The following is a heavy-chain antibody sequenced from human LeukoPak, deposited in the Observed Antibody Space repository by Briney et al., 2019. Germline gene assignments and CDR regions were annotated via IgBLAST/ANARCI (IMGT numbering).Heavy chain of an antibody. CDR1: GFTLSRYT. Sequence: GGSLRLSCAASGFTLSRYTMSWVRQAPGKGLEWVSGIRGSGGSTYYADSVKGRFTVSRDNAKNTLYLQMNSLRAEDTAIYYCVQGGASSWYSDWGQGTLVTVSS. V-gene: IGHV3-23*01. D-gene: IGHD6-13*01. CDR2: IRGSGGST. J-gene: IGHJ4*02. CDR3: VQGGASSWYSD.